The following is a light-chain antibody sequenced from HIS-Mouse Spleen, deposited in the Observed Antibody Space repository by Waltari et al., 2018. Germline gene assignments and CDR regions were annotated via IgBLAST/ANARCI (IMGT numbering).Light chain of an antibody. J-gene: IGLJ2*01. Sequence: QSALTQPASVSGSPGPSITISCTGTSRDVGGYNYVSWYQQHPGKAPKLMIDDVSNRPSGVSNRFSGSKSGNTASLTISGLQAEDEADYYCSSYTSSSTLVVFGGGTKLTVL. CDR3: SSYTSSSTLVV. CDR1: SRDVGGYNY. V-gene: IGLV2-14*03. CDR2: DVS.